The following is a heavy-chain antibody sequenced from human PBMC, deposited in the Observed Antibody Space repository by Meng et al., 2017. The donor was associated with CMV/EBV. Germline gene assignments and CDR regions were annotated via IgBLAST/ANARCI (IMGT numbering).Heavy chain of an antibody. V-gene: IGHV1-18*01. CDR2: ISAYNGNT. D-gene: IGHD2-2*03. J-gene: IGHJ6*02. CDR3: ARDGHLDQNYYGMDV. Sequence: ASVKVSCKASGYTFTSYGISWVRQAPGQGREWMGWISAYNGNTNYAQKLQGRVTITTDTCPSTAYMELRSRRSDDTAVYYCARDGHLDQNYYGMDVWGQGTTVTVSS. CDR1: GYTFTSYG.